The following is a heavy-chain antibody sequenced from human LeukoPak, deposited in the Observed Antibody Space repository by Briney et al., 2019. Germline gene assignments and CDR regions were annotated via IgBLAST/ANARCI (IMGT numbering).Heavy chain of an antibody. V-gene: IGHV3-33*05. Sequence: GGSLRLSCAASGFIFSSDDMHWVRQAPGKGLEWVAGIQSNGRNKYYVDSVKGRFAISRDNSKSTLYLQVNSLRVEDTALYYCARDPTGSYNFDYWGQGTLVTVSS. D-gene: IGHD3-10*01. J-gene: IGHJ4*02. CDR2: IQSNGRNK. CDR3: ARDPTGSYNFDY. CDR1: GFIFSSDD.